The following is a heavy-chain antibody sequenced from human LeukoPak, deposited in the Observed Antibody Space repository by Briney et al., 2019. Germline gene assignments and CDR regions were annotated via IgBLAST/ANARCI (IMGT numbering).Heavy chain of an antibody. J-gene: IGHJ4*02. D-gene: IGHD1-26*01. CDR1: GFTFSSYA. CDR2: IKQDASET. V-gene: IGHV3-7*01. CDR3: GRHGDGATIEY. Sequence: PGRSLRLSCAASGFTFSSYAMHWVRQAPGKGLEWVANIKQDASETYFVDSVKGRFSISRDNARNSVYLQMDSLRAEDTAVYYCGRHGDGATIEYWGQGTLVTVSS.